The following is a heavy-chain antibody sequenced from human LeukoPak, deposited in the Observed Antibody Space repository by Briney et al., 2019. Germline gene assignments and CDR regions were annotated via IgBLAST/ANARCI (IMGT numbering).Heavy chain of an antibody. V-gene: IGHV3-11*01. CDR1: GFTFSTYW. D-gene: IGHD3-3*01. CDR3: ARDRGFWSGYYYYYYGMDV. CDR2: ISSSGSTI. J-gene: IGHJ6*02. Sequence: GGSLRLSCAASGFTFSTYWMSWIRQAPGKGLEWVSYISSSGSTIYYADSVKGRFTISRDNAKNSLYLQMNSLRAEDTAVYYCARDRGFWSGYYYYYYGMDVWGQGTTVTVSS.